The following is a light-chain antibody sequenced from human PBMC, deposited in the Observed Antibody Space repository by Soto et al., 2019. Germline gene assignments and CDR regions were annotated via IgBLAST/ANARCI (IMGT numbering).Light chain of an antibody. Sequence: QSALTQPPSMSGSPGQSVTISCTGTSSDVGSYNGVSWYQQPPGTAPKFMIYEVSNRPSGVPDRFSGSKSGNTASLTISGLQAEDEADYYCSSYTTSSTYVFGTGTKVTVL. CDR3: SSYTTSSTYV. CDR2: EVS. CDR1: SSDVGSYNG. V-gene: IGLV2-18*02. J-gene: IGLJ1*01.